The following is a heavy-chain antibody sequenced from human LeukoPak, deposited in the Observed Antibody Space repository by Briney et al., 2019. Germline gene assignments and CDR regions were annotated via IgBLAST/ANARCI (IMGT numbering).Heavy chain of an antibody. J-gene: IGHJ5*02. D-gene: IGHD2-2*02. Sequence: SETLSLTCTVSGGSISSYYWSWLRQPPGKGLEWIGYIYYSGSTNYNPSLKSRVTISVDRSKNQFSLKLSSVTAADTAVYYCARAAGYCSSTSCYTGWFDPWGQGTLVTVSS. CDR1: GGSISSYY. CDR2: IYYSGST. V-gene: IGHV4-59*12. CDR3: ARAAGYCSSTSCYTGWFDP.